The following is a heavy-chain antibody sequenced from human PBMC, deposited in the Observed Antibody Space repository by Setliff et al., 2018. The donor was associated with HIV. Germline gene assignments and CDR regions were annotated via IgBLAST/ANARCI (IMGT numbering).Heavy chain of an antibody. V-gene: IGHV4-38-2*02. J-gene: IGHJ4*02. CDR3: ARDPRWGWEFHRHFDY. D-gene: IGHD1-26*01. CDR1: GYSISSGYY. Sequence: SLTCAVSGYSISSGYYWGWIRQPPGRGLEWIGSIYHSGSTSYNPSLKSRVTISVDTSKNQFSLNLGSVTAADTAVYYCARDPRWGWEFHRHFDYWGQGTLVTVSS. CDR2: IYHSGST.